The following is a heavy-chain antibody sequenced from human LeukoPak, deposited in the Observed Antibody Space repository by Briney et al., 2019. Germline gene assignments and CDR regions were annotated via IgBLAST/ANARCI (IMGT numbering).Heavy chain of an antibody. Sequence: PGGSLRLSCAASGFTFSSYSMNWVRQAPGKGLEWVSVIYSGGSTYYADSVKGRFTISRDNSKNTLYLQMNSLRAEDTAVFYCARFRSSITYYFDYWGQGTLVTVSS. J-gene: IGHJ4*02. CDR2: IYSGGST. V-gene: IGHV3-53*01. D-gene: IGHD1-26*01. CDR1: GFTFSSYS. CDR3: ARFRSSITYYFDY.